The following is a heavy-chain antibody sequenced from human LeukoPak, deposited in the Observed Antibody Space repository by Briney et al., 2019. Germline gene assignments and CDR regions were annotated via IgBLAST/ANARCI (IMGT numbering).Heavy chain of an antibody. CDR1: GYTFTSYD. D-gene: IGHD5-24*01. Sequence: ASVKVSCKASGYTFTSYDINWVRQATGQGLEWMGWMNPNSGNTGYAQKFQGRVTMTRNTSISTAYMELSSLRSEDTAVYYCAREREVKRWLQSPVGGFDPWGQGTLVTVSS. CDR2: MNPNSGNT. CDR3: AREREVKRWLQSPVGGFDP. J-gene: IGHJ5*02. V-gene: IGHV1-8*01.